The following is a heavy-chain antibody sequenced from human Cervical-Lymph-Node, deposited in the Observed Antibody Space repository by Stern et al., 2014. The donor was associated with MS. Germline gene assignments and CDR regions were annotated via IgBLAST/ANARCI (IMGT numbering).Heavy chain of an antibody. Sequence: VQLVESGGAAVQPGRSLRLSCAASGFTFSSYGMHWVRQAPGQGLAWATVISYDGNHKYYAASVKGRFTISRDNSKNTLHLQMNSVTPDDTAIYYCARDYEDTSMLFDHWGQGTLVTVSS. D-gene: IGHD2-8*01. V-gene: IGHV3-30*03. CDR3: ARDYEDTSMLFDH. CDR2: ISYDGNHK. J-gene: IGHJ4*02. CDR1: GFTFSSYG.